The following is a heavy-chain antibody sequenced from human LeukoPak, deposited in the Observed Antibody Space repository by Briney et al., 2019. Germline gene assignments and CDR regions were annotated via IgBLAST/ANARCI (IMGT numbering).Heavy chain of an antibody. CDR3: ARDQIDPRYSSGWYADAFDI. J-gene: IGHJ3*02. D-gene: IGHD6-19*01. CDR2: TYYRSKWYN. Sequence: QTLSLTCAISGDSVSSNSAAWNWIRQSPSRGLEWLGRTYYRSKWYNDYAVSVKSRITINPDTSKNQFSLQLNSVTPEDTAVYYCARDQIDPRYSSGWYADAFDIWGQGTMVTVSS. CDR1: GDSVSSNSAA. V-gene: IGHV6-1*01.